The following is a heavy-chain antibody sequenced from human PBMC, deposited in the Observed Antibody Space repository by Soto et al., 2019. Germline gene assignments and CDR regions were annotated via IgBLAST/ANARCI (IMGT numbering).Heavy chain of an antibody. CDR3: ARDRVMLTFGGASEEWGIDS. CDR1: GGSSGGYD. CDR2: IFYSGPT. Sequence: SETLCLTCGVYGGSSGGYDVSWIRQPPGKGLEWIGYIFYSGPTYYNPSLKSRVTISVDTSKNQFSLKLNSVTAADTAVYYCARDRVMLTFGGASEEWGIDSWGQGTLVTVSS. V-gene: IGHV4-34*09. J-gene: IGHJ4*02. D-gene: IGHD3-16*01.